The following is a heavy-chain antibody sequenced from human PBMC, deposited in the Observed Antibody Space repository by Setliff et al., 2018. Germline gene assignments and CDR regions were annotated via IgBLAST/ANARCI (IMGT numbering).Heavy chain of an antibody. CDR1: GGSISSSSYY. D-gene: IGHD2-8*02. CDR2: IYYSGST. CDR3: TVYNTGSSKDHY. Sequence: SETLSLTCTVSGGSISSSSYYWGWIRQPPGKGLEWIGSIYYSGSTYYNPSLKSRVTISVDTSKNQFSLKLSSVTAADTAVYHCTVYNTGSSKDHYWGQGTPVTVSS. V-gene: IGHV4-39*01. J-gene: IGHJ4*02.